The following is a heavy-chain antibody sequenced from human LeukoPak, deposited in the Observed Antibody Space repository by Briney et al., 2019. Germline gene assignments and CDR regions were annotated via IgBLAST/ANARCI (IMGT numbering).Heavy chain of an antibody. CDR1: GFTFSSYG. CDR3: AKDRRRFLESFDY. D-gene: IGHD3-3*01. Sequence: GRSLRPSCAASGFTFSSYGMHWVRQAPGKGLEWVAVIWYDGSNKYYADSVKGRFTISRDNSKNTLYLQMNSLRAEDTAVYYCAKDRRRFLESFDYWGQGTLVTVSS. CDR2: IWYDGSNK. J-gene: IGHJ4*02. V-gene: IGHV3-33*06.